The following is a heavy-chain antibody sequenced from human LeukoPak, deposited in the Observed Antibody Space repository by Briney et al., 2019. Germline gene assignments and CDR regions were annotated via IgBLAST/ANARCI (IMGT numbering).Heavy chain of an antibody. V-gene: IGHV3-74*01. CDR1: GFTFSSYW. D-gene: IGHD7-27*01. Sequence: GGSLRLSCVASGFTFSSYWMHWVRQDPRKGLVWVSRINGDGRNINYADSVRGRFTISRDNAKNSLYLQMDSLRPEDTAVYYCIRDGLGTSPYDLWGQGALVTVSS. J-gene: IGHJ5*02. CDR2: INGDGRNI. CDR3: IRDGLGTSPYDL.